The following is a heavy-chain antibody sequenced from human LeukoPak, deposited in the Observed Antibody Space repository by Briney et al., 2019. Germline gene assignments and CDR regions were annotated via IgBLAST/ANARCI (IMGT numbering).Heavy chain of an antibody. CDR2: ISSSSSYI. CDR3: ARGEVVTASLPDYFYYYMDV. Sequence: GGSLRLSCAASGFTFSSYSMNWVRQAPGKGLEWVSSISSSSSYIYYADSVKGRFTISRDNAKNSLYLQMNSLRAEDTAVYYCARGEVVTASLPDYFYYYMDVWGKGTTVTISS. D-gene: IGHD2-21*02. J-gene: IGHJ6*03. CDR1: GFTFSSYS. V-gene: IGHV3-21*01.